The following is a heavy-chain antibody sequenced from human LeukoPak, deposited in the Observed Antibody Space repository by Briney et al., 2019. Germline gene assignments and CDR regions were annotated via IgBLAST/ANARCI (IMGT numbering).Heavy chain of an antibody. J-gene: IGHJ4*02. D-gene: IGHD3-10*01. V-gene: IGHV5-51*01. CDR3: ARDSGALDFDY. CDR2: IYPGDSDT. Sequence: GESLKISCKGSGHSFTTYWIGWVRQMPGKGLEWMGMIYPGDSDTRYSPSFQGQVTISADKSISTAYLQWSSLKASDTAMYYCARDSGALDFDYWGQGTLVTVSS. CDR1: GHSFTTYW.